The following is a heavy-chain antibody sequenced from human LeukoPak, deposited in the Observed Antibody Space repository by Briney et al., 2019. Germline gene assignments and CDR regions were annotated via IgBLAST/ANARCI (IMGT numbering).Heavy chain of an antibody. V-gene: IGHV1-18*01. CDR2: ISPYNGNT. CDR1: GYTFTNYG. Sequence: ASVKVSRKASGYTFTNYGISWVRQAPGQGLEWMGWISPYNGNTNYAQKLQGRVTMTTDTSTSTTCMELRSLRSDDTAVYYCAREMYSSGYDPFDYWGQGTLVTVSS. J-gene: IGHJ4*02. D-gene: IGHD6-19*01. CDR3: AREMYSSGYDPFDY.